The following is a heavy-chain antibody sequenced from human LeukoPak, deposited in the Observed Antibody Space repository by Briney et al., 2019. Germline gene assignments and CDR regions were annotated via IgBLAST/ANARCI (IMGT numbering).Heavy chain of an antibody. CDR3: ARDSYGAYYFDY. CDR2: IYYSGST. CDR1: GGSISSGGYY. J-gene: IGHJ4*02. V-gene: IGHV4-31*03. D-gene: IGHD4-17*01. Sequence: PSETLSLTCTVSGGSISSGGYYWSWIRQHPGKGLEWIGYIYYSGSTYYNPSLKSRVTISVDTSKSQFSLKLSSVTAADTAVYYCARDSYGAYYFDYWGQGTLVTVSS.